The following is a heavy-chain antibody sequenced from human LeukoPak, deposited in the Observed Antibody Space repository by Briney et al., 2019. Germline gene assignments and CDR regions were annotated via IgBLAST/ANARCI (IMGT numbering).Heavy chain of an antibody. CDR1: GYTFTSYG. CDR3: ARDWDSRTDYFDP. CDR2: TSAHNDDT. Sequence: ASVKVSCKASGYTFTSYGISWVRQAPGQGLEWMGWTSAHNDDTNYAETLQGRLTMTTDISPSTAYMEITTLRSDDTALYYCARDWDSRTDYFDPWGQGTLVIVSS. J-gene: IGHJ4*02. D-gene: IGHD1-26*01. V-gene: IGHV1-18*01.